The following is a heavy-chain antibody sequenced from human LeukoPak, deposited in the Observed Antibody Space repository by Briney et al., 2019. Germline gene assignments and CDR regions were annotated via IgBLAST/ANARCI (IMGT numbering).Heavy chain of an antibody. CDR1: GFTFSSYG. CDR3: AKVLAPIYDFWSVENDTFDI. J-gene: IGHJ3*02. CDR2: IRYDGSNK. V-gene: IGHV3-30*02. Sequence: GGSLRLSCAASGFTFSSYGIHWVRQAPGKGLEWVAFIRYDGSNKYYADSVKGRFTISRDNSKNTLYLQMNSLRAEDTAVYYCAKVLAPIYDFWSVENDTFDIWGQGTMVTVSS. D-gene: IGHD3-3*01.